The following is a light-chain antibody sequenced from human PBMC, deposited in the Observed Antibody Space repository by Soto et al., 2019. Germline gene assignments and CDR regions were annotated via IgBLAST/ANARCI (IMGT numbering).Light chain of an antibody. CDR1: QSVSSN. CDR3: QQYNNWPAIT. V-gene: IGKV3D-15*01. J-gene: IGKJ5*01. Sequence: EIVMTQSQATLSVSPGERATLSCRASQSVSSNLAWYQQKPGQAPRLLIYGASTRATGIPARFSGSGSGTEFTLTISSLQSEDFAVYHCQQYNNWPAITFGQGTRLEI. CDR2: GAS.